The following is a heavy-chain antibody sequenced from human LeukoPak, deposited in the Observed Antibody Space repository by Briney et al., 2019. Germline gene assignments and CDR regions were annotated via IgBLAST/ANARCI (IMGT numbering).Heavy chain of an antibody. J-gene: IGHJ4*02. D-gene: IGHD3-22*01. Sequence: SETLSLTCTVSGASISSHYWSWIRQPAGKALEWIGRIYVSGSTTYNPSLESRVTMSLDTSKNHFSLKLRSVTAADTAVYYCARDRYDHDSSGYYEFWGQGTLVTVSS. CDR3: ARDRYDHDSSGYYEF. CDR2: IYVSGST. CDR1: GASISSHY. V-gene: IGHV4-4*07.